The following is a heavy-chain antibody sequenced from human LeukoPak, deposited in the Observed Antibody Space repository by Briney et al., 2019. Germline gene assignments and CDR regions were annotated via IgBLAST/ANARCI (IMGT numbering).Heavy chain of an antibody. J-gene: IGHJ5*01. CDR3: ARDGYNYASDS. CDR2: VNQDGSQK. D-gene: IGHD5-18*01. Sequence: GGSLRLSCVVSGFTFSRSWMTWVRQAPGKGLEWVGNVNQDGSQKYYVDSVKGRFAISRDNAKNSSYLQMNSLRGEDTAMYYCARDGYNYASDSWGQGTLVTVSS. CDR1: GFTFSRSW. V-gene: IGHV3-7*01.